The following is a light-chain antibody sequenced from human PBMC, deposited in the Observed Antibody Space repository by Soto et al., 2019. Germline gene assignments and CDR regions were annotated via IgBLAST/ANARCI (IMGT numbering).Light chain of an antibody. Sequence: QSVLTQPASVSGSPGQSITISCTGTSSDDGGYNYVSWFQQHPGKAPKLMIYEVSNRPSGVSNRFSGSKSGNTASLTISGLQSEDESDYYCSSYTSSSPYVFGTGTKLTVL. J-gene: IGLJ1*01. CDR3: SSYTSSSPYV. CDR1: SSDDGGYNY. CDR2: EVS. V-gene: IGLV2-14*01.